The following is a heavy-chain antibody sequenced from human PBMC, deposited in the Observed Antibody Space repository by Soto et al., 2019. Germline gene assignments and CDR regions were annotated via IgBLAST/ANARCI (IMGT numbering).Heavy chain of an antibody. Sequence: SVKVSCKASGGTFSSYAISWVRQAPGQGLEWMGGIIPIFGTANYAQKFQGRVTITADESTSTAYMGLSSLRSEDTAVYYCARDERGYSYGAYYYYGMDVWGQGTTVTVSS. J-gene: IGHJ6*02. CDR3: ARDERGYSYGAYYYYGMDV. CDR2: IIPIFGTA. V-gene: IGHV1-69*13. CDR1: GGTFSSYA. D-gene: IGHD5-18*01.